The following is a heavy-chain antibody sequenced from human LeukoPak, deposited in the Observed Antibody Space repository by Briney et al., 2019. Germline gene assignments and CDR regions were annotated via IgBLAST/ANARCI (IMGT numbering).Heavy chain of an antibody. CDR2: ISGSGGST. V-gene: IGHV3-23*01. D-gene: IGHD4-17*01. J-gene: IGHJ5*02. Sequence: GGSLRLSCAASGFTFSSYAMSWVRQAPGKGLEWVSGISGSGGSTYYADSVKGRLTISRDNSKNTLYLQMNSLRAEDTAVYYCAKSPDYVTWFDPRGQGTLVTVSS. CDR3: AKSPDYVTWFDP. CDR1: GFTFSSYA.